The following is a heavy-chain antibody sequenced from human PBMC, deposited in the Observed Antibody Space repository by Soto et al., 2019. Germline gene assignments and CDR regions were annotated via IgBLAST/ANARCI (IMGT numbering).Heavy chain of an antibody. CDR2: IIPFFGKA. J-gene: IGHJ4*02. V-gene: IGHV1-69*01. CDR3: ASDFGLELNGRGDY. Sequence: QVQLVQSGAEVKKPGSSVKVSCKASGGTFSSYXIXXXXXXXXXXXXWIGGIIPFFGKATYEKKLQDRVKITEDEATSTDYMELSRMRSEDTDVYYCASDFGLELNGRGDYWGQGTLVTVSS. D-gene: IGHD1-7*01. CDR1: GGTFSSYX.